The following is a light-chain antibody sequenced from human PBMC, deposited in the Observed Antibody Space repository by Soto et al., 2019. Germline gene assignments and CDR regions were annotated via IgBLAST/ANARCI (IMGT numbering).Light chain of an antibody. Sequence: QSVLTQSSSASASLGSSVKLTCTLSSGHSSYIIAWHQQQPGKAPRYLMKLEGSGSYDKGSGVPDRFSGSGSGADRYLTISNLQFEDEADYYCETWDSNTLVFGGGTKLTVL. CDR3: ETWDSNTLV. V-gene: IGLV4-60*02. CDR1: SGHSSYI. J-gene: IGLJ3*02. CDR2: LEGSGSY.